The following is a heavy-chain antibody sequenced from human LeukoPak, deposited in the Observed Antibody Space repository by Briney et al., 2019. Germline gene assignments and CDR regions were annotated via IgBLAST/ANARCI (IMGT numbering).Heavy chain of an antibody. CDR1: GYTFSGYH. CDR3: ARDLRDYDFWSGYFRAFDY. CDR2: INPNSGGT. D-gene: IGHD3-3*01. Sequence: GASVKVSCKPSGYTFSGYHMHWVRPAPRQGREWMGWINPNSGGTKYAEKFQGRVTMTRDTVISTAYMELSSLRSDDTAMNYCARDLRDYDFWSGYFRAFDYWGQGTLVTVSS. V-gene: IGHV1-2*02. J-gene: IGHJ4*02.